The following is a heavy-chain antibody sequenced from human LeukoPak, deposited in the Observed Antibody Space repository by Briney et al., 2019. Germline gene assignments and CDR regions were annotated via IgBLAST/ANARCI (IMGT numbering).Heavy chain of an antibody. D-gene: IGHD1-26*01. Sequence: ASVKGSCKASGYTFTSYAISWVRQAPGQGPEWMGWISGYNGNTNYPQRLQGRVTMTTDTSTSIAYMELRSLRSDGTAVYYCARDAPYSGSYLDYWGQGTLVTVSS. CDR3: ARDAPYSGSYLDY. V-gene: IGHV1-18*01. CDR1: GYTFTSYA. CDR2: ISGYNGNT. J-gene: IGHJ4*02.